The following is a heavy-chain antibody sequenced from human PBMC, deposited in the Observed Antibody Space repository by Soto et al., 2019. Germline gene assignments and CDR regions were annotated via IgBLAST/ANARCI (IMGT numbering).Heavy chain of an antibody. Sequence: PSETLSLTCTVSGGSISGYYWSWIRQPPGKGLEWIGYISYIGNTYYNPSLKSRVTISVHTSKNQFSLKLSSVTAADTAVYYCARYEFTIFGVVIFPVTFDYWGQGTLVTVSS. J-gene: IGHJ4*02. D-gene: IGHD3-3*01. V-gene: IGHV4-59*08. CDR2: ISYIGNT. CDR1: GGSISGYY. CDR3: ARYEFTIFGVVIFPVTFDY.